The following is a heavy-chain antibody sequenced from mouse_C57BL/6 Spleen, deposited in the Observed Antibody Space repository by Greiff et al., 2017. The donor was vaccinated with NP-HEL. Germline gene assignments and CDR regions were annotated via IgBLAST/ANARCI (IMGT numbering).Heavy chain of an antibody. CDR1: GYSITSGYY. V-gene: IGHV3-6*01. CDR3: ARGFITTVESAY. CDR2: ISYDGSN. D-gene: IGHD1-1*01. Sequence: ESGPGLVKPSQSLSLTCSVTGYSITSGYYWNWIRQFPGNKLEWMGYISYDGSNNYNPSLKNRISITRDTSKNQFFLKLNSVTTEDTATYYCARGFITTVESAYWGQGTLVTVSA. J-gene: IGHJ3*01.